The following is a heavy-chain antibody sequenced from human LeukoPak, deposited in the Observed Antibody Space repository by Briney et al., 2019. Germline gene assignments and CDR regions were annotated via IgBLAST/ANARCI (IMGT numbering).Heavy chain of an antibody. CDR3: ARVSAVANWFDP. CDR1: GGTFSSYA. D-gene: IGHD2-15*01. V-gene: IGHV1-69*13. Sequence: SVKVSCKASGGTFSSYAISWVRQAPGQGLEWMGGIIPIFGTANYAQKFQGRVTITADESTSTAYMELSSLRSEDTAVYYCARVSAVANWFDPWGQGTLVTVSS. CDR2: IIPIFGTA. J-gene: IGHJ5*02.